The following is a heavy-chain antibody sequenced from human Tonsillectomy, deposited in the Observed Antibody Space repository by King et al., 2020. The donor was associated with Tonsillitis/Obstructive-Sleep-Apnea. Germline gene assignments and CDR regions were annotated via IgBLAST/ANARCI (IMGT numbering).Heavy chain of an antibody. Sequence: EVQLVQSGGGLIQPGGSLRLSCAASGFTVSSYYMSWVRLAPGKGLEWVSVIYSGGNTYFADSVKGRFTISRDNSKNTLYFQMNSLRAEDTAVYYCARDLWGGYYFDYWGQGTLVTVSS. CDR1: GFTVSSYY. D-gene: IGHD7-27*01. CDR2: IYSGGNT. CDR3: ARDLWGGYYFDY. V-gene: IGHV3-53*01. J-gene: IGHJ4*02.